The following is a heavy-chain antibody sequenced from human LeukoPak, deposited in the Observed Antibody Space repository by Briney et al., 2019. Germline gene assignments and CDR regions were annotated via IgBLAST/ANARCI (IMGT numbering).Heavy chain of an antibody. Sequence: ASVKVSCKVSGYTLTELSMHWVRQAPGKGLEWMGGFDPEDGETIYAQKFQGRVTMTEDTSTDTAYMELSSLRPEDTAVYYCASSVYQSRVVPVQNAFDIWGQGTMVTVSS. V-gene: IGHV1-24*01. CDR2: FDPEDGET. J-gene: IGHJ3*02. CDR3: ASSVYQSRVVPVQNAFDI. CDR1: GYTLTELS. D-gene: IGHD2-2*01.